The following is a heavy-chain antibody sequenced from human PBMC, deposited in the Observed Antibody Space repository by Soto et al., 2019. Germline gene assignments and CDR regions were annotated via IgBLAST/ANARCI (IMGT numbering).Heavy chain of an antibody. Sequence: QVQLQESGPGLVKPSQTLSLTCTVSGGSISSGGYYWSWIRQHSGKGLEWIGYIYYSGSTYYNPSLKSRVTISVDTSKNQFSLKLSSVTAADTAVYYCARETYAAHSFDYWGQGTLVTVSS. CDR1: GGSISSGGYY. CDR3: ARETYAAHSFDY. D-gene: IGHD1-26*01. CDR2: IYYSGST. J-gene: IGHJ4*02. V-gene: IGHV4-31*03.